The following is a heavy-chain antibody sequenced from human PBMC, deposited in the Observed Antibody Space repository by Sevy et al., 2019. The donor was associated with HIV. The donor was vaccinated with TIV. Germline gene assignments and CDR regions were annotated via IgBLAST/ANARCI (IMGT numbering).Heavy chain of an antibody. J-gene: IGHJ4*02. V-gene: IGHV3-11*01. CDR1: GFTFSDYY. CDR2: ISSSGSTI. Sequence: LRLSSAASGFTFSDYYMSWIRQAPGKGLEWGSYISSSGSTIYYADSVKGRFTISRDNAKNSLYLQMNSLRAEDTAVYYCASSTPSLDYWGQGTLVTVSS. CDR3: ASSTPSLDY.